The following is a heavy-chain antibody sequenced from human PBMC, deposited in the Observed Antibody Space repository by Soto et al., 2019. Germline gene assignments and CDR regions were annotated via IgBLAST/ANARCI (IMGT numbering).Heavy chain of an antibody. J-gene: IGHJ4*02. D-gene: IGHD3-22*01. Sequence: EVQLVESGGGLVQPGGSLKLSCAASGFTFSGSAMHWVRQASGKGLEWVGRIRSKANSYATAYAASVKGRFTISRDYSTXTAYLQMNSPKAEDTAVYACTRDQYYYDSRALFCGWGQGTLVTVSS. CDR3: TRDQYYYDSRALFCG. CDR2: IRSKANSYAT. CDR1: GFTFSGSA. V-gene: IGHV3-73*01.